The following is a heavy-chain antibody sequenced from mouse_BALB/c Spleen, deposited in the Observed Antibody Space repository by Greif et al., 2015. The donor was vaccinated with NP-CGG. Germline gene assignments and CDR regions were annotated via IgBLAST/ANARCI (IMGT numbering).Heavy chain of an antibody. CDR3: AREDGNYFDY. Sequence: EVQVVESGGGLVQPGGSLRLSCATSGFTFTDYYMSWVRQPPGKALEWLGFIRNKANGYITEYSASVKGRFTISRENSQGILYLQMNSLRAEDSATDYSAREDGNYFDYWGPGTTLAYSS. J-gene: IGHJ2*01. CDR2: IRNKANGYIT. CDR1: GFTFTDYY. D-gene: IGHD2-1*01. V-gene: IGHV7-3*02.